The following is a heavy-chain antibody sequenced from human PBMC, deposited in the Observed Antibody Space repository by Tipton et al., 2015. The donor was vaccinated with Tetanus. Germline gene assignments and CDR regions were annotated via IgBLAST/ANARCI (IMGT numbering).Heavy chain of an antibody. Sequence: TLSLTCVVYGGSFGHYYWTWIRQPPGKGLEWIGEINHDGRTTYTSSLKSRVTILVDTSKKQFSLKVTSVTAADTAVYYCARHSGSYPFDYWGQGTLVTVSS. CDR2: INHDGRT. J-gene: IGHJ4*02. CDR3: ARHSGSYPFDY. V-gene: IGHV4-34*01. CDR1: GGSFGHYY. D-gene: IGHD1-26*01.